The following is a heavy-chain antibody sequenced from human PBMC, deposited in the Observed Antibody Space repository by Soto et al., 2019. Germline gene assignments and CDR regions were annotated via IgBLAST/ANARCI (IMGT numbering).Heavy chain of an antibody. CDR2: ISSSSSYI. CDR3: ASIGYSYGEIDY. V-gene: IGHV3-21*01. Sequence: GGSLRLSCAASGFTFSSYSMNWVRQAPGKGLEWVSSISSSSSYIYYADSVKGRFTISRDNAKNSPYLQMNSLRAEDTAVYYCASIGYSYGEIDYWGQGTLVTVSS. D-gene: IGHD5-18*01. J-gene: IGHJ4*02. CDR1: GFTFSSYS.